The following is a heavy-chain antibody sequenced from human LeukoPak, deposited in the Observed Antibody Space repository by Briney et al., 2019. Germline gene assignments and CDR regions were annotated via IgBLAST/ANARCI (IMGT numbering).Heavy chain of an antibody. CDR1: GFTVSSNY. V-gene: IGHV3-53*01. CDR3: ARDGYYDSSGYSPYYYYGMDV. Sequence: PGGPLRLSCAASGFTVSSNYMSWVRQAPGKGLEWVSVIYSGGSTYYADSVKGRFTISRDNSKNTLYLQMNSLRVEDTAVYYCARDGYYDSSGYSPYYYYGMDVWGQGTTVTVSS. J-gene: IGHJ6*02. CDR2: IYSGGST. D-gene: IGHD3-22*01.